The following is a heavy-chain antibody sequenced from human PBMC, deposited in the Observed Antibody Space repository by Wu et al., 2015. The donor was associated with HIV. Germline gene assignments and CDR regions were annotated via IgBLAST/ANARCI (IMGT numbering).Heavy chain of an antibody. J-gene: IGHJ4*02. CDR3: ARTDYGGNQIDY. Sequence: QVQLLQSGAEVKKPGASVKVSCKTSGYTFTSYGLGWVRQAPGQGLEWMGWISAYNGNANYAQKLQGRVTMTTDTSTSTAYMEMRSLRSDDTAVYYCARTDYGGNQIDYWGQGTLVTVSS. V-gene: IGHV1-18*01. CDR1: GYTFTSYG. D-gene: IGHD4-23*01. CDR2: ISAYNGNA.